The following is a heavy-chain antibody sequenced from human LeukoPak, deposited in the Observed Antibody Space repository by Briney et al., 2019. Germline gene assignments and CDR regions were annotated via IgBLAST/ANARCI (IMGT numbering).Heavy chain of an antibody. CDR1: GFTFSSYA. CDR3: AKSYGRSDYYYYYGMDV. CDR2: ISGSGGST. Sequence: GGSLRLSCAASGFTFSSYAMSWVRQAPGKGLEWVSAISGSGGSTYYADSVKGRFTISRDNSKNTLYLQMNSPRAEDTAVYYCAKSYGRSDYYYYYGMDVWGQGTTVTVSS. V-gene: IGHV3-23*01. D-gene: IGHD5-18*01. J-gene: IGHJ6*02.